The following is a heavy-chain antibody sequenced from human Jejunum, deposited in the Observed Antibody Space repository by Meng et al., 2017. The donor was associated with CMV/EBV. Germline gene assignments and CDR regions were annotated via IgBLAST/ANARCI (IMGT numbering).Heavy chain of an antibody. CDR3: ARSSGWMLDY. V-gene: IGHV4-4*07. Sequence: QVPLPESGPGLVNPSETLSLTCTVSDGSISSYYWSWIRQSAGKGLEWIGYVYSSGSTNYNPSLKSRITISLDASKNQFSLSLTSVTAADTAVYYCARSSGWMLDYWGQGTLVTVSS. CDR1: DGSISSYY. D-gene: IGHD6-19*01. CDR2: VYSSGST. J-gene: IGHJ4*02.